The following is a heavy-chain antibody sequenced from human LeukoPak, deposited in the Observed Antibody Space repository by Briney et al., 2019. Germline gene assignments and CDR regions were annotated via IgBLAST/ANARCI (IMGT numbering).Heavy chain of an antibody. V-gene: IGHV3-53*01. CDR2: IYRGGST. J-gene: IGHJ4*02. CDR1: GFTFSSNY. D-gene: IGHD3-10*01. CDR3: ARIDYGSGSYYDY. Sequence: GGSLRLSCAASGFTFSSNYMSWVRQAPGKGLEWVSVIYRGGSTYYADSVKGRFTISRDNSKNTLYLQMNSLRAEDTAVYYCARIDYGSGSYYDYWGQGTLVTVSS.